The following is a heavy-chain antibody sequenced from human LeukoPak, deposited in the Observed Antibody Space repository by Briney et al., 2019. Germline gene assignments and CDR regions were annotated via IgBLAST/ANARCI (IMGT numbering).Heavy chain of an antibody. D-gene: IGHD3-10*01. J-gene: IGHJ6*02. CDR1: GGSISSSSYY. Sequence: SETLSLTCTVSGGSISSSSYYWGWIHQPPGTGLEWIGSIYYSGSTYYNPSLKSRVTISVDTSKNQFSLKLSSVTAADTAVYYCARGVLLWFGESGGGMDVWGQGTTVTVSS. V-gene: IGHV4-39*07. CDR3: ARGVLLWFGESGGGMDV. CDR2: IYYSGST.